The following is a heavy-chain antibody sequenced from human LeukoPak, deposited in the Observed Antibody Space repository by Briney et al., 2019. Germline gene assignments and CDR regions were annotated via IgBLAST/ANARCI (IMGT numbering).Heavy chain of an antibody. J-gene: IGHJ3*01. CDR3: ARHQTGLLYYGSGSHTAAFNL. V-gene: IGHV4-34*01. CDR2: INHSGST. Sequence: SETLSLTCAVYGGSFSGYYWSWIRQPPGKGLEWIGEINHSGSTNYNPSLKSRVTISVDTSKNQFSLKLSSVTAADTAVYYCARHQTGLLYYGSGSHTAAFNLWGQGTRVTVSS. D-gene: IGHD3-10*01. CDR1: GGSFSGYY.